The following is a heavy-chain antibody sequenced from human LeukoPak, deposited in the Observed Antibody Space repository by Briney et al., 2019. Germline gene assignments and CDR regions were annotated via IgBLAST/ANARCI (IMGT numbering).Heavy chain of an antibody. V-gene: IGHV3-20*04. J-gene: IGHJ6*03. CDR1: GFTFDDYG. D-gene: IGHD2-15*01. CDR3: ARGGRIAATPLRDYYYYMDV. Sequence: GGSLRLSCAASGFTFDDYGMSWVRQAPGKGLEWVSGINWNGGSTGYADSVKGRFTISRDNAKNSLYLQMNSLRAEDTALYYCARGGRIAATPLRDYYYYMDVWGKGTTVTVSS. CDR2: INWNGGST.